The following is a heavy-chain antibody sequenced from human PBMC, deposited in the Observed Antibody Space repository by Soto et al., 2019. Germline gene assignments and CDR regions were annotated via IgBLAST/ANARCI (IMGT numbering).Heavy chain of an antibody. CDR3: ARQRAKLKNWFDP. D-gene: IGHD2-15*01. CDR2: IYYSGST. J-gene: IGHJ5*02. Sequence: PSETLFLTCTVSGGSIGSSSYYWGWIRQPPGKGLEWIGSIYYSGSTYYNPSLKSRVTISVDTSKNQFSLKLSSVTAADTAVYYCARQRAKLKNWFDPWGQGTLVTVSS. V-gene: IGHV4-39*01. CDR1: GGSIGSSSYY.